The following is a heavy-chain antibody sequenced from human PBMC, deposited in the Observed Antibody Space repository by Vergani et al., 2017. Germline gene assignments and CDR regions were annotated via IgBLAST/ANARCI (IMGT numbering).Heavy chain of an antibody. J-gene: IGHJ4*02. Sequence: QVQLVQSGAEVKKPGASVKVSCKASGYTFTGYYMHWVRQAPGQGLEWMGWISAYNGNTNYAQKLQGRVTMTTDTSTSTAYMELRSLRSDDTAVYYCAIVDGGPYYFDYWGQGTLVTVSS. D-gene: IGHD5-24*01. CDR1: GYTFTGYY. CDR2: ISAYNGNT. CDR3: AIVDGGPYYFDY. V-gene: IGHV1-18*04.